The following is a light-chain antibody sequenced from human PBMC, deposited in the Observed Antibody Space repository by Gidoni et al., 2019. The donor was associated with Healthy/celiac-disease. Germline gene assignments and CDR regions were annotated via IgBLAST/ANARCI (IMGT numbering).Light chain of an antibody. V-gene: IGKV1-5*01. CDR3: QQCNSYWT. J-gene: IGKJ1*01. CDR1: QSISSW. CDR2: DAS. Sequence: DLQMTQSPSTLSASVGDRVTITCRASQSISSWLAWYQQKPGKAPKLLIYDASSLESGVPSRFSGSGSGTEFTRTISSLQPDDFATYYCQQCNSYWTFXQXTKVEIK.